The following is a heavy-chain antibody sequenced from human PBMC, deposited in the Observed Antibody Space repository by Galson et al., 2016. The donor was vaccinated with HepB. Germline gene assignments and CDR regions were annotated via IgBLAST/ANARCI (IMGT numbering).Heavy chain of an antibody. D-gene: IGHD3-9*01. Sequence: ETLSLTCIISGSSFNNYYWSWIRQPPGKGLEFIGYVYFNGNTKYNPSLKSRVTISLDTSKSQLSLRLTSVTAADTAVYYCARNYDRLDSWGQGTLVTVSS. CDR2: VYFNGNT. CDR3: ARNYDRLDS. CDR1: GSSFNNYY. V-gene: IGHV4-59*08. J-gene: IGHJ4*02.